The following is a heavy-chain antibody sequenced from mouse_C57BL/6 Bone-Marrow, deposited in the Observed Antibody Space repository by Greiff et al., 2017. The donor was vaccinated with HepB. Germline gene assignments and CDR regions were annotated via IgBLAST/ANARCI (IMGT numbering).Heavy chain of an antibody. CDR1: GFTFSSYA. CDR3: TRVGYDYDGGYAMDY. D-gene: IGHD2-4*01. V-gene: IGHV5-9-1*02. J-gene: IGHJ4*01. CDR2: ISSGGDYI. Sequence: DVMLVESGEGLVKPGGSLKLSCAASGFTFSSYAMSWVRQTPEKRLEWVAYISSGGDYIYYADTVKGRFTISRDNARNTLYLQMSSLKSEDTAMYYGTRVGYDYDGGYAMDYWGQGTSVTVSS.